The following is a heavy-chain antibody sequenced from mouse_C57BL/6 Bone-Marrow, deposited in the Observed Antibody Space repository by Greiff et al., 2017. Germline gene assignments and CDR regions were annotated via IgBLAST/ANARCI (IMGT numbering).Heavy chain of an antibody. CDR1: GFSLTSYG. J-gene: IGHJ3*01. D-gene: IGHD1-1*01. CDR3: ARVAPPFAY. V-gene: IGHV2-6*01. Sequence: VMLVESGPGLVAPSQSLSITCTVSGFSLTSYGVDWVRQSPGKGLEWLGVIWGVGSTNYNSALKSRLSISKDNSKSQVFLKMNSLQTDDTAMYYCARVAPPFAYWGQGTLVTVSA. CDR2: IWGVGST.